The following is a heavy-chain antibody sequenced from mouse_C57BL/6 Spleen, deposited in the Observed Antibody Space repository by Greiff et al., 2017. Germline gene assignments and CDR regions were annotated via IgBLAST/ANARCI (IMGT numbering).Heavy chain of an antibody. Sequence: QVHVKQPGAELVRPGSSVKLSCKASGYTFTSYWMDWVKQRPGQGLEWIGNIYPSDSETHYNQKFKDKATLTVDKSSSTAYMQLSSLTSEDSAVYYCARSGGWLLPFAYWGQGTLVTVSA. V-gene: IGHV1-61*01. CDR2: IYPSDSET. D-gene: IGHD2-3*01. CDR1: GYTFTSYW. J-gene: IGHJ3*01. CDR3: ARSGGWLLPFAY.